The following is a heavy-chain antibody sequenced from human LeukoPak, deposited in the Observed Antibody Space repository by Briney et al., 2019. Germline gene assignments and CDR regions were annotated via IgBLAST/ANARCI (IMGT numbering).Heavy chain of an antibody. Sequence: GGSLRLSCAASGFTFSSYGMHWVRQAPGKGLEWVAVISYDGSNKYYADSVKGRFTISRDNSKNTLYLQMNSLRAEDTAVYYCAKDAAARTSYFDYWGQGTLVTVSS. D-gene: IGHD6-13*01. J-gene: IGHJ4*02. CDR1: GFTFSSYG. CDR2: ISYDGSNK. CDR3: AKDAAARTSYFDY. V-gene: IGHV3-30*18.